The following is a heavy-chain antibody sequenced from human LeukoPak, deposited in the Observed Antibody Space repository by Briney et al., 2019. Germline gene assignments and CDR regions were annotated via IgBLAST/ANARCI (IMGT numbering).Heavy chain of an antibody. D-gene: IGHD3-22*01. Sequence: PSETLSLTCAVYGGSFSGYYWSWIRQPPGKGLEWIGEINHSGSTNYNPSLKSRVTISVDTSKNQFSLKLSSVTAADTAVYYCARDLLTYTYYYDSSGYSFDYWGQGTLVTVSS. CDR3: ARDLLTYTYYYDSSGYSFDY. V-gene: IGHV4-34*01. CDR2: INHSGST. CDR1: GGSFSGYY. J-gene: IGHJ4*02.